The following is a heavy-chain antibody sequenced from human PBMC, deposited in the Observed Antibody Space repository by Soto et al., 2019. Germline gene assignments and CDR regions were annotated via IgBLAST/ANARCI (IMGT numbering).Heavy chain of an antibody. CDR1: GNNFDTHW. Sequence: LGEAMQISGQGSGNNFDTHWIGWVRHKAGKGLEWMGIIFPGDAETRYSPSFQGHITISADKSISTAYLRWSSLKASDTGMYYCATPGGVGRFVGGPGTPFSV. CDR3: ATPGGVGRFV. D-gene: IGHD2-15*01. V-gene: IGHV5-51*01. CDR2: IFPGDAET. J-gene: IGHJ4*03.